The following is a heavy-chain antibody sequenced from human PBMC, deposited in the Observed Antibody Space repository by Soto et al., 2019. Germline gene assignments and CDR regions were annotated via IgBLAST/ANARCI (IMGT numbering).Heavy chain of an antibody. V-gene: IGHV1-69*08. CDR2: IIPMLDIT. Sequence: QVQLVQSGAEVKKPGSSVKVSCKASGGTFSNHIITWVRQAPGQGPEWMGRIIPMLDITNYAQKFQGRVTITADKSTTNAYMEVSSLRPEDTVMYYGVIDSLMRSVFSRHDDIDSWGQGTPVTVSS. J-gene: IGHJ4*02. D-gene: IGHD5-12*01. CDR1: GGTFSNHI. CDR3: VIDSLMRSVFSRHDDIDS.